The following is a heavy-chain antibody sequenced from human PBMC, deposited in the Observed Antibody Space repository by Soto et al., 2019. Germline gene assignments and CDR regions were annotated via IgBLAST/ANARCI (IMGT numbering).Heavy chain of an antibody. Sequence: EVQLLESGGGLVQPGGSLRLSCAASGFKFRSYAMAWVRQAPGKGLEWFSGISENGKNTNYADSVRGRFTISRNNSGNTLDLLMSSLRAEDTAIYYCAKDRATIFGVVWKYGMDVWGQGTTVSVSS. CDR3: AKDRATIFGVVWKYGMDV. D-gene: IGHD3-3*01. J-gene: IGHJ6*02. CDR2: ISENGKNT. CDR1: GFKFRSYA. V-gene: IGHV3-23*01.